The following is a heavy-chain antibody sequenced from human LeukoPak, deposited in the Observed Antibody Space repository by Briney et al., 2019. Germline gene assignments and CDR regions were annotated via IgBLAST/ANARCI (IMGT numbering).Heavy chain of an antibody. CDR3: ARRYSSSSGWSDP. V-gene: IGHV4-39*01. CDR2: IYYSGST. Sequence: PSQTLSLTCTVSGGSISSRSYYWGWIRQPPGKGLEWIGSIYYSGSTYYNPSLKSRVTISVDTSKNQFSLKLSSVTAADTAVYYCARRYSSSSGWSDPWGQGTLVTVSS. D-gene: IGHD6-6*01. CDR1: GGSISSRSYY. J-gene: IGHJ5*02.